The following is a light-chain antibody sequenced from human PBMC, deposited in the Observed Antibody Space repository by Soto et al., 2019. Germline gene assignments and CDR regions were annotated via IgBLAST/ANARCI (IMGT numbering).Light chain of an antibody. J-gene: IGLJ2*01. CDR2: DVR. CDR3: SSYTSSSTVI. V-gene: IGLV2-14*01. CDR1: SSDVGGYNY. Sequence: QSVLTQPASVSGSPGQSITMSCTGTSSDVGGYNYISWYQQHLGKAPKFIIYDVRNRPSGVSNRFSGYRSGNTASLTISGLQAEDEADYYCSSYTSSSTVIFGGGTKLTVL.